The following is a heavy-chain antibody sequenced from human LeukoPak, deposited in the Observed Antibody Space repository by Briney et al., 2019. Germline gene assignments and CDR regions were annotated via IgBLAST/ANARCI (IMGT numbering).Heavy chain of an antibody. CDR2: VNPNSGGT. CDR1: GYTFSDYY. J-gene: IGHJ4*02. V-gene: IGHV1-2*02. CDR3: SRGAPTIAMTGTGLDY. D-gene: IGHD6-19*01. Sequence: ASVKVSCKASGYTFSDYYMHWVRQAPGQGLEWMGWVNPNSGGTNYAQKFQGRFTMTRDTSINTAYMKVSGLRSDDTAVYYCSRGAPTIAMTGTGLDYWGQGTLVAVSS.